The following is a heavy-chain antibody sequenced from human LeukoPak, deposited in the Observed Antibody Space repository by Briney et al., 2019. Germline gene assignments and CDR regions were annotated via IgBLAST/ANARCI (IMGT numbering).Heavy chain of an antibody. J-gene: IGHJ3*02. D-gene: IGHD3-22*01. CDR2: INPNSGGT. CDR1: GYTFTSYY. V-gene: IGHV1-2*02. CDR3: ARSPNFSKYDSSGYHASGI. Sequence: GASVKVSCKASGYTFTSYYMHWVRQAPGQGLEWMGWINPNSGGTNYAQKFQGRVTMTRDTSISTAYMELSRLRSDDTAVYYCARSPNFSKYDSSGYHASGIWGQGTMVTVSS.